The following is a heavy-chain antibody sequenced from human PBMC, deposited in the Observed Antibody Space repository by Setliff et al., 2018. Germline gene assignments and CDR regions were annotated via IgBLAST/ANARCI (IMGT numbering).Heavy chain of an antibody. D-gene: IGHD3-16*01. CDR1: GFTFSNAW. CDR3: TRVFCRRSCLVESYMDV. V-gene: IGHV3-15*07. CDR2: IKGKTDGLTT. J-gene: IGHJ6*03. Sequence: PGGSLRLSCAASGFTFSNAWMNWVRQAPGKGLEWVGRIKGKTDGLTTDYAAPVKGRFTISRDDSKNTLYLQMNSLKTEDTAVYYCTRVFCRRSCLVESYMDVGHRDHGHRLL.